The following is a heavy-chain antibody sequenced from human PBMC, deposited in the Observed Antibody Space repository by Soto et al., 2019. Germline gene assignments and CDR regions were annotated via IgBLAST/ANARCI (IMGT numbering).Heavy chain of an antibody. D-gene: IGHD5-18*01. CDR1: GYSFTSYW. CDR3: SSYSADVDTPALDY. V-gene: IGHV5-10-1*01. J-gene: IGHJ4*02. Sequence: PGESLKISCKGSGYSFTSYWISWVRQMPGKGLEWMGRIDPSDSYTNYSPSFQGHVTISADKSISTAYLQWSSLKASDTAMYYCSSYSADVDTPALDYWGQGTLVTVSS. CDR2: IDPSDSYT.